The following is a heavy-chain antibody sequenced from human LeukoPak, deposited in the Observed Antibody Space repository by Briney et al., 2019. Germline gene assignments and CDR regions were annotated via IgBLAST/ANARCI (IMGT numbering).Heavy chain of an antibody. Sequence: PGGSLRLSCAASGFTFSSYNMNWVRQAPGKGLEWVSGINWNGGATGYADSVKDRFTISRDNVKQSLYLQMSSLRADDTAVYFCARDQGGYSSSSSSDYWGQGTVVTVSS. CDR1: GFTFSSYN. V-gene: IGHV3-20*04. D-gene: IGHD5-12*01. J-gene: IGHJ4*02. CDR2: INWNGGAT. CDR3: ARDQGGYSSSSSSDY.